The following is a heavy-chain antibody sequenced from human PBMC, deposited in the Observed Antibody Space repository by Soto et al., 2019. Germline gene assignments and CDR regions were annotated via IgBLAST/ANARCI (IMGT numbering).Heavy chain of an antibody. V-gene: IGHV1-69*10. Sequence: GASVKVSCKTSGDTVNTYAISWVRQAPGQGFEWMGGIIPIIGKATYSQNFQDRVTITEDKSTITVYMELSSLRSEDTAVCYWARPSGDIVVLPAARFSRYYGMDVWGQGTTVTVSS. CDR2: IIPIIGKA. CDR3: ARPSGDIVVLPAARFSRYYGMDV. J-gene: IGHJ6*02. CDR1: GDTVNTYA. D-gene: IGHD2-2*01.